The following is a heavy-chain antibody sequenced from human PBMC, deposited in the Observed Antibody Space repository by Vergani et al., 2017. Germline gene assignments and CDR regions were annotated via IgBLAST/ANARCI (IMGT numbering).Heavy chain of an antibody. J-gene: IGHJ6*03. CDR1: GFTFDDYA. D-gene: IGHD3-10*01. V-gene: IGHV3-9*01. Sequence: EVQLVESGGGLVQPGRSLRLSCAASGFTFDDYAMHWVQQAPGKGLEWVSGISWNSGSIGYADSVKGRFTISRDNAKNSLYLQMNSLRAEDTALYYCAKVHGSGYYYYYMDVWGKGTTVTVSS. CDR3: AKVHGSGYYYYYMDV. CDR2: ISWNSGSI.